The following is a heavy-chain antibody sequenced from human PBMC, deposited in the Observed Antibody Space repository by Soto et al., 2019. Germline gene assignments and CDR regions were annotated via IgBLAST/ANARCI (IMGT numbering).Heavy chain of an antibody. Sequence: EVQLLESGGGWVQPGGSLRLSCEASGFTFSFYAFGWVRQAPGKGLEWVSSLGVSGGSAFYIDSVKSRFAVSRDDSKNTLYLQMNSLRAEDTAIYYCVKDLGGSHSRFDYWGQGTLVTVSS. CDR2: LGVSGGSA. D-gene: IGHD3-16*01. V-gene: IGHV3-23*01. CDR1: GFTFSFYA. CDR3: VKDLGGSHSRFDY. J-gene: IGHJ4*02.